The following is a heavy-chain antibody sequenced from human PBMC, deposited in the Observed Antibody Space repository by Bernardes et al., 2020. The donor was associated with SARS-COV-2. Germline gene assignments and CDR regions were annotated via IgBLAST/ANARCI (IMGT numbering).Heavy chain of an antibody. CDR2: ISGSGGST. CDR3: AKDAYYDFWSGRGTHGGFDP. Sequence: GGSLRLSCAASGFTFSSYAMSWVRQAPGKGLEWVSAISGSGGSTYYADSVKGRFTISRDNSKNTLYLQMNSLRAEDTAVYYCAKDAYYDFWSGRGTHGGFDPWGQGTLVTVSS. V-gene: IGHV3-23*01. J-gene: IGHJ5*02. D-gene: IGHD3-3*01. CDR1: GFTFSSYA.